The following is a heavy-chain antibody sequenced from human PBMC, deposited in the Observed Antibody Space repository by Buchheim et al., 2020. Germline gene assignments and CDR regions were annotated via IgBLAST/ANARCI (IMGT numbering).Heavy chain of an antibody. CDR2: ITGTADNT. Sequence: EVQLLESGGGLVQPGRSLRLSCAASGFPFNTYAMSWVRQAPGKGLEWVSTITGTADNTYYADSVKGRFTISRDNSKNTLYLQMNSLRAEDTAVYYCAKDWRYYGSGSYSAFDYWGQGTL. V-gene: IGHV3-23*01. D-gene: IGHD3-10*01. CDR1: GFPFNTYA. CDR3: AKDWRYYGSGSYSAFDY. J-gene: IGHJ4*02.